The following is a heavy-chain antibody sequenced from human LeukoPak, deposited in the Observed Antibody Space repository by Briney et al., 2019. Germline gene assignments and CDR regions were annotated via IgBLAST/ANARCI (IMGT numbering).Heavy chain of an antibody. CDR1: GFTLCNYS. Sequence: GGSLRLLCAASGFTLCNYSMRWVRQAPRKGREWVSAISGSGGSTYYADSVKGRFTISRDNSKNTLYLQMNSLRAEDTAVYYCAKALSSFMDVWGQGTTVTVSS. V-gene: IGHV3-23*01. CDR3: AKALSSFMDV. CDR2: ISGSGGST. J-gene: IGHJ6*02. D-gene: IGHD6-6*01.